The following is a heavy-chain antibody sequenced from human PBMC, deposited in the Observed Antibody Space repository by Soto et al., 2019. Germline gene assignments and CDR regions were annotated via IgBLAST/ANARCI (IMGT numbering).Heavy chain of an antibody. CDR3: AHSRPPRLLDY. Sequence: QITLKESGPTLVKPTQTLTLTCTFSGFSLSTSGVGVGWIRQPPGKALEWLALIYWDDDKRYSPSLNSRLTITKDTSKHQVVLTMTNMDPVDTAPYYCAHSRPPRLLDYWGQGTLVTVSS. CDR2: IYWDDDK. J-gene: IGHJ4*02. V-gene: IGHV2-5*02. D-gene: IGHD6-6*01. CDR1: GFSLSTSGVG.